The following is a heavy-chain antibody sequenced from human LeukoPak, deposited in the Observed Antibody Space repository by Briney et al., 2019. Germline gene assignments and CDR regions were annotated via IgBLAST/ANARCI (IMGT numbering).Heavy chain of an antibody. CDR1: GFTLGDYA. CDR2: ISSKAYGGTT. Sequence: GGSLRPSCTASGFTLGDYAMSWVRQGSGEGVGWGVFISSKAYGGTTEHAASVKGRSNIPRHDSKRSAYLQMNSLNTEATAVYYCTRDGVMVRGVVDYWGQGTLVTVSP. CDR3: TRDGVMVRGVVDY. D-gene: IGHD3-10*01. V-gene: IGHV3-49*04. J-gene: IGHJ4*02.